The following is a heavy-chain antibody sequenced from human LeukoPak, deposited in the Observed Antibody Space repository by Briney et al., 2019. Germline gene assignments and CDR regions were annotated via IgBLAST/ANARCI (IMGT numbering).Heavy chain of an antibody. D-gene: IGHD3-16*01. CDR2: INAGNGNT. J-gene: IGHJ3*02. V-gene: IGHV1-3*01. CDR1: GYTFTSYA. CDR3: AREHGGEWTFDI. Sequence: ASVKVSCKASGYTFTSYAMHWVRQAPGQRLEWMGWINAGNGNTKYSQKFQGRVTITRDTSTSTAYMELRSLRSDDTAVYYCAREHGGEWTFDIWGQGTMVTVSS.